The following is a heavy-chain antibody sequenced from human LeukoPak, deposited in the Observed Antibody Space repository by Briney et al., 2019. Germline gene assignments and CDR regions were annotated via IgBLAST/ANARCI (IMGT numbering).Heavy chain of an antibody. CDR1: GFTVKDNF. CDR2: LYSGGAT. J-gene: IGHJ4*02. CDR3: ARDRGGRGFTYGQPLDY. D-gene: IGHD5-18*01. Sequence: PGGSLRLSCAASGFTVKDNFMSWVRQAPGKGLEWVSVLYSGGATYYADSVKGRFTVSRDNAKNSLYLQMNSLRAEDTAVYYCARDRGGRGFTYGQPLDYWGQGTLVTVSS. V-gene: IGHV3-53*01.